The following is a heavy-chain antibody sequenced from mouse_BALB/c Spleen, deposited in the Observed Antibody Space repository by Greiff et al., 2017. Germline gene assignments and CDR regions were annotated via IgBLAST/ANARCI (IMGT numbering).Heavy chain of an antibody. CDR2: IDPFNGGT. D-gene: IGHD2-1*01. J-gene: IGHJ3*01. V-gene: IGHV1-31*01. Sequence: EVQLQQSGPELMKPGASVKISCKASGYSFTSYYMHWVKQSHGKSLEWIGYIDPFNGGTSYNQKFKGKATLTVDKSSSTAYMQLSSLTSDDSAVYFCARDGNYPFAYWGQGTLVTVSA. CDR3: ARDGNYPFAY. CDR1: GYSFTSYY.